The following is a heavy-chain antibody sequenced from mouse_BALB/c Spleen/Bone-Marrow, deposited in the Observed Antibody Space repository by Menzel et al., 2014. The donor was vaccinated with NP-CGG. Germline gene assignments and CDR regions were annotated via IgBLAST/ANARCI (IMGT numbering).Heavy chain of an antibody. V-gene: IGHV5-6*02. CDR2: ISSGGSST. CDR1: GFTFSSYA. D-gene: IGHD3-2*02. J-gene: IGHJ2*01. CDR3: TRRPLQANSYFDC. Sequence: VKVVESGGDLVKPGGSLKLSCVASGFTFSSYAMSWVRQTPDKRLEWVATISSGGSSTYYPASVKGRFTISRDNAKSTLYLQMSSLNSEDTAMYYCTRRPLQANSYFDCWGQGTTLTVSS.